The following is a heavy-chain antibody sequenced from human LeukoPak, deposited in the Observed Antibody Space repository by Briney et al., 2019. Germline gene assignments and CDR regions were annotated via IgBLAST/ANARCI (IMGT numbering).Heavy chain of an antibody. CDR2: IHPNSGGT. Sequence: ASVKVSCKASGYTFTGYYMHWVRQAPGQGLEWMGRIHPNSGGTNYAQKFQGRVTMTRNTSISTAYMELSRLRSDDTAVYYCAYSTSGYDYYWGQGTLVTVSS. CDR3: AYSTSGYDYY. CDR1: GYTFTGYY. D-gene: IGHD5-12*01. V-gene: IGHV1-2*06. J-gene: IGHJ4*02.